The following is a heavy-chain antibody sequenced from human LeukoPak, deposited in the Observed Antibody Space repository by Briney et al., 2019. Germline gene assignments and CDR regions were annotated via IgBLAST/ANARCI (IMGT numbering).Heavy chain of an antibody. V-gene: IGHV4-59*01. CDR1: GGSISSYY. CDR3: ARGSSLVRGAIFFDY. J-gene: IGHJ4*02. Sequence: SETLSLTCTVSGGSISSYYWSWIRQPPGKGLEWIGYIYYSGSTNYNPSLKSRVTLSIDTSKSQFSLKLSSVTAADTAVYYCARGSSLVRGAIFFDYWGQGILVTVSS. CDR2: IYYSGST. D-gene: IGHD3-10*01.